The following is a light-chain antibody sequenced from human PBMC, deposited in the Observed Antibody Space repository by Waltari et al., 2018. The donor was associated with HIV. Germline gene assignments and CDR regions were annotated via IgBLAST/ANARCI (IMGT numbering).Light chain of an antibody. CDR2: DAS. CDR1: QDIAKA. J-gene: IGKJ2*01. Sequence: AIQMTQSPSSLSASVGDRVTITCRANQDIAKALSWYQHKPGRAPTLLIYDASTLQSGVSSRFSGSGSGTYFTLTISSLQPKDFATYYCLQDFIFPYTFGQGTNLDIK. V-gene: IGKV1-6*01. CDR3: LQDFIFPYT.